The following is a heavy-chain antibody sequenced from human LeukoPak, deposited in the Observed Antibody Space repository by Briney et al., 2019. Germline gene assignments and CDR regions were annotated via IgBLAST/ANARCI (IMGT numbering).Heavy chain of an antibody. D-gene: IGHD6-13*01. CDR2: ISAYNGNT. J-gene: IGHJ5*02. CDR3: ARDKQQLDP. Sequence: ASEKVFYKASGYIFTRHGISWVRQAPRQGLEWMGWISAYNGNTNYAQKLQGRVTMTTDTSTSTAYMELRSLRSDDTDVYYCARDKQQLDPWGQGTLVTVSS. CDR1: GYIFTRHG. V-gene: IGHV1-18*01.